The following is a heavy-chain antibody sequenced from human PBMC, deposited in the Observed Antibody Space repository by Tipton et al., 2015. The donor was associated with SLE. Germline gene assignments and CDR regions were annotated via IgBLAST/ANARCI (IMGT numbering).Heavy chain of an antibody. Sequence: TLSLTCAVSGVSISRGSYFWTWIRQPAGKGLEWVGHIFSTGITDYNPSLKSRVSISADTSKNQFSLNLDSMTAADTAVHYCARDSHTDYGDFYVDSWGQGTLVTVSS. CDR1: GVSISRGSYF. J-gene: IGHJ4*02. CDR2: IFSTGIT. V-gene: IGHV4-61*09. CDR3: ARDSHTDYGDFYVDS. D-gene: IGHD4-17*01.